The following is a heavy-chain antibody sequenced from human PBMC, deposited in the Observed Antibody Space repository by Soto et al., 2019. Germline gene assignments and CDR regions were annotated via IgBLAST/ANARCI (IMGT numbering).Heavy chain of an antibody. CDR1: GFTFSGYW. CDR2: IKQDGSEK. D-gene: IGHD2-2*01. J-gene: IGHJ4*02. Sequence: EVQLVESGGGLVQPGGSLRLSCAASGFTFSGYWMSWVRQAPGKGLEWVANIKQDGSEKYYVDSVKGRFTISRDNATNSLYLLTNRLRAEDTAVYYCAKNNRYCSSTNCFVFDYWGQGTLVTVSS. V-gene: IGHV3-7*01. CDR3: AKNNRYCSSTNCFVFDY.